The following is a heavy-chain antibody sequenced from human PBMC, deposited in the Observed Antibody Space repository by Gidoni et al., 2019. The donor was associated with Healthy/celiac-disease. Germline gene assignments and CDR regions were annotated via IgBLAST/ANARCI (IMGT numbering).Heavy chain of an antibody. J-gene: IGHJ2*01. V-gene: IGHV1-2*04. CDR1: GYTFTGYY. D-gene: IGHD3-16*01. CDR2: INPHSGGK. Sequence: QVQLVQSGAEVKQPGASVTVSCKASGYTFTGYYMHWVRQAPGQGLEWMGWINPHSGGKNYAKKFQGWVTMTRDTSISTAYMERSRLRSDDTAVYYCARGALPYWYFDLWGRGTLVTVSS. CDR3: ARGALPYWYFDL.